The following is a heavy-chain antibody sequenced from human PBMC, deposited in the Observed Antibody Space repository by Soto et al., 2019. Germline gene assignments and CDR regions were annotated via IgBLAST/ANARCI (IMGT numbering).Heavy chain of an antibody. CDR1: GFTFSSHS. J-gene: IGHJ4*02. V-gene: IGHV3-21*01. Sequence: EVQLVESGGGLVKPGGSLRLSCAASGFTFSSHSMNWVRQAPGKGLEWVSSISSSSTYIHYADSVKGRFTISRDNAKNPLYLQMNSLRAEDTAVYYCARWDRRSSGLYDFDYWGQGTLVTVSS. D-gene: IGHD6-19*01. CDR2: ISSSSTYI. CDR3: ARWDRRSSGLYDFDY.